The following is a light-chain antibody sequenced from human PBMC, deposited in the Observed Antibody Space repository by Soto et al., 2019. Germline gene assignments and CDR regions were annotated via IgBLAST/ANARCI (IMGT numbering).Light chain of an antibody. V-gene: IGKV1-27*01. J-gene: IGKJ1*01. CDR2: AAS. CDR1: QGIRND. CDR3: QKYNSAPWT. Sequence: IQMTQSPSSLSASVGDRITIPCRASQGIRNDLGWYQQKPGKVPKLLIYAASTLQSGVPSRFSGSGSGTDFTLTISSLQPEDVATYYCQKYNSAPWTFGQGTKVDI.